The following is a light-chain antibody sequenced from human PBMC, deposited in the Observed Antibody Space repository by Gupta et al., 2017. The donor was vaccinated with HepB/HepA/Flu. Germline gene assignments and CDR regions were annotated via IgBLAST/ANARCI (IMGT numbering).Light chain of an antibody. CDR2: KAS. CDR1: QSISNW. V-gene: IGKV1-5*03. CDR3: QQYKSHLCS. J-gene: IGKJ2*04. Sequence: DIQMTQSPSTLSASVGDRVTITCRASQSISNWLAWYQQKPGKAPKLLIYKASNLESGVPSRFSASGSGAEFTLTISSLQPDDFATYYCQQYKSHLCSFGQGTKLEI.